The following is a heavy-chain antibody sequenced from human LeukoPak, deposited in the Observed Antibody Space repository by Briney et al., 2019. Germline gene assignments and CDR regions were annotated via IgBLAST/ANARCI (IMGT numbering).Heavy chain of an antibody. CDR2: INPNSGGT. V-gene: IGHV1-2*02. CDR1: GYTFTDYN. CDR3: ARVATIAVAGTGPDYFNF. Sequence: GASVKVSCKASGYTFTDYNLHWVRQAPGQGLEWMGWINPNSGGTTYAQKFQGGVTVTRDTYISTAPTELSRLRSDDTPAYYCARVATIAVAGTGPDYFNFWGQGTPVTVSS. D-gene: IGHD6-19*01. J-gene: IGHJ4*02.